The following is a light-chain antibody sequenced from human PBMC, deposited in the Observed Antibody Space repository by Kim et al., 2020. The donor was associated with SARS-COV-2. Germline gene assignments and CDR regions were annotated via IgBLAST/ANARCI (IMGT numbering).Light chain of an antibody. Sequence: VSPGERATLSCRASQSVSSNLAWYQQKPGQAPRLLIYGASTRATGIPARLSGSGSGTEFTLTISSLQSEDFAVYYCQQYNNWPGTFGQGTKLEIK. CDR1: QSVSSN. V-gene: IGKV3-15*01. CDR3: QQYNNWPGT. CDR2: GAS. J-gene: IGKJ2*01.